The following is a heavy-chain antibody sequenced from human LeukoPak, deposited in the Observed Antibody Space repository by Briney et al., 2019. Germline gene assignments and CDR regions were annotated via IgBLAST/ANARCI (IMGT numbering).Heavy chain of an antibody. CDR2: ISDSGGST. Sequence: SGGSLRLSCAASGFTFSSYTMTWDRQAPGKGLEWVSAISDSGGSTYYADSVKGRFTISRDNSKNTLYLQMNSLRAEDTAVYYCVKSSGDWEWGQGTLVTVSS. J-gene: IGHJ4*02. CDR1: GFTFSSYT. D-gene: IGHD2-21*02. CDR3: VKSSGDWE. V-gene: IGHV3-23*01.